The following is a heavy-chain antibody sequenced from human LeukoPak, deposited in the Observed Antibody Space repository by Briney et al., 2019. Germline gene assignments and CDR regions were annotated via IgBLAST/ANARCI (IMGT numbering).Heavy chain of an antibody. CDR2: IHYSGTT. V-gene: IGHV4-59*08. J-gene: IGHJ4*02. Sequence: PSQTLSLTCTFSGGSISGYYWTWIRQPPGKGLEWIGYIHYSGTTNYNPALESRVTISIDTSRNQFSLRLSSVTAADTAVYHCASENYGSGSLNYWGQGTLVTVSS. CDR1: GGSISGYY. CDR3: ASENYGSGSLNY. D-gene: IGHD3-10*01.